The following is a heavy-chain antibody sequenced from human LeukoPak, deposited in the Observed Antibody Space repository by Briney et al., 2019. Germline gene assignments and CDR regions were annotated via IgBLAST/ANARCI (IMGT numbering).Heavy chain of an antibody. D-gene: IGHD6-19*01. J-gene: IGHJ4*02. Sequence: GGSLRLSCVASGFTFSMYSMNWVRQAPGKGLEWVSYISGTSNTIYYADSVKGRFTISRDNAKNSLYLQVNSLRAEDTAIYYCARDLGSYSSGWYMGFDYWGQGTLVTVSS. CDR3: ARDLGSYSSGWYMGFDY. CDR1: GFTFSMYS. CDR2: ISGTSNTI. V-gene: IGHV3-48*01.